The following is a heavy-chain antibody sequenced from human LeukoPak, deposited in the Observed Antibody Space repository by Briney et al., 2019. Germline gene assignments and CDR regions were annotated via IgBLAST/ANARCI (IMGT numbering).Heavy chain of an antibody. CDR3: AKGSGSSCYSPCDY. V-gene: IGHV3-23*01. D-gene: IGHD2-15*01. J-gene: IGHJ4*02. CDR1: GLTFRNYA. Sequence: PGGSLRLFCAASGLTFRNYAMSWVRQAPGKGLEWVSVICANDGNTYYADAVKGRFTISRDNSKDTLYLQMDSLRAEDTAVYYCAKGSGSSCYSPCDYWGQGILVTVSS. CDR2: ICANDGNT.